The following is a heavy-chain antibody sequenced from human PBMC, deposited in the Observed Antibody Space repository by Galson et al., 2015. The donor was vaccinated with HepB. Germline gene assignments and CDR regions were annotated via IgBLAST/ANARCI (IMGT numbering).Heavy chain of an antibody. V-gene: IGHV3-53*01. CDR3: ARDLLYHDVSGYVAD. Sequence: SLRLSCATSGLNISSNYMSWVRQAPGKGLEWVAAIYRSGRTLYAESVEGRFTLPRDDSKDTLFLQMDSRRADDTAVYYCARDLLYHDVSGYVADWGQGTLVTVSS. D-gene: IGHD3-22*01. CDR2: IYRSGRT. CDR1: GLNISSNY. J-gene: IGHJ4*02.